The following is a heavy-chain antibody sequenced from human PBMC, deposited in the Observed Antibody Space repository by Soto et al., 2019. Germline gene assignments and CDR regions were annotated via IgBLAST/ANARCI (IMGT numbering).Heavy chain of an antibody. CDR1: GYTFTSYG. V-gene: IGHV1-18*01. CDR2: ISAYNGNT. Sequence: QVQLVQSGAEVKKPGASVKVSCKASGYTFTSYGISWVRQAPGQGLEWMGWISAYNGNTNYAQKLQGRVTMTTDTTTSTVYMELRSLRPDDTAVYYCARDQADVLRFLEWIRHGAFHIWGQGTMVTVPS. D-gene: IGHD3-3*01. J-gene: IGHJ3*02. CDR3: ARDQADVLRFLEWIRHGAFHI.